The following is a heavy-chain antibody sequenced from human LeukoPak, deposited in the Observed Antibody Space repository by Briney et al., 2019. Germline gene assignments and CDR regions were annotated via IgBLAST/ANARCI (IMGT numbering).Heavy chain of an antibody. V-gene: IGHV4-30-2*01. J-gene: IGHJ5*02. CDR3: ARRVVPAAIPKDVWFDP. CDR2: IYHSGST. D-gene: IGHD2-2*01. Sequence: SETLSLTCAVSGGSISSGGYSWSWIRQPPGKGLEWIGYIYHSGSTYYNPSLKSRVTISVDRSKNQFSLKLSSVTAADTAVYYCARRVVPAAIPKDVWFDPWGQGTLVTVSS. CDR1: GGSISSGGYS.